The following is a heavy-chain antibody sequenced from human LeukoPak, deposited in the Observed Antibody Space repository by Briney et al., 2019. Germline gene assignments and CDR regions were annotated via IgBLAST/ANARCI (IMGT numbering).Heavy chain of an antibody. V-gene: IGHV4-34*01. CDR1: GGSFSGYY. D-gene: IGHD6-13*01. CDR2: INHSGST. CDR3: ARGTIAAAGKNYYYGMDV. Sequence: SETLSLTCAVYGGSFSGYYWSWIRQPPGKGLEWIGEINHSGSTNYNPSLKSRVTISVDTSKNQFSLKLSSVTAADTAVYYCARGTIAAAGKNYYYGMDVWGQGTTVTVSS. J-gene: IGHJ6*02.